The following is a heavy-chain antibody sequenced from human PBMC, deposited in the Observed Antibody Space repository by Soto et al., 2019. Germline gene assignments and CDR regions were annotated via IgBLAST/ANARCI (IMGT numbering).Heavy chain of an antibody. CDR2: IYYSGST. J-gene: IGHJ6*03. CDR3: ARMVTLVPAAIRYYYYYYMDV. D-gene: IGHD2-2*02. V-gene: IGHV4-59*01. CDR1: GGSISSYY. Sequence: SETLSLTCTVSGGSISSYYWSWIRQPPGKGLEWIGYIYYSGSTNYNPSLKSRVTISVDTSKNQFSLKLSSVTAADTAVYYCARMVTLVPAAIRYYYYYYMDVWGKGTTVTVSS.